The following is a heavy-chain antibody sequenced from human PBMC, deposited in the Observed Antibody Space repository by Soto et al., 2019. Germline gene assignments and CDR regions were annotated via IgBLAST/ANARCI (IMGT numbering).Heavy chain of an antibody. J-gene: IGHJ4*02. V-gene: IGHV3-30*03. CDR1: GFTVSSYG. Sequence: GGSLRLSCEASGFTVSSYGMNWVRQAPGKGLEWVAVISYDGFNKYYADSVKGRFTISRDNSKSTLYLQMNSLRAEDTAVYYCAIALWFGEFSFNYWGQGTLVNVSS. CDR3: AIALWFGEFSFNY. CDR2: ISYDGFNK. D-gene: IGHD3-10*01.